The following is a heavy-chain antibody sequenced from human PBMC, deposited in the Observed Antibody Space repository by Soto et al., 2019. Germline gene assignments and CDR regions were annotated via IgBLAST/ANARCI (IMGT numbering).Heavy chain of an antibody. V-gene: IGHV3-21*01. D-gene: IGHD6-6*01. CDR3: ASTIAANDAFDI. CDR1: GFTFSIYS. J-gene: IGHJ3*02. Sequence: PGGSLRLSCAASGFTFSIYSMNWVRQSPGKGLEWVSSISSSSSYIYYADSVKGRFTISRDNAKNSLYLQMNRLRAEDTAVYYCASTIAANDAFDIWGQGTMFTV. CDR2: ISSSSSYI.